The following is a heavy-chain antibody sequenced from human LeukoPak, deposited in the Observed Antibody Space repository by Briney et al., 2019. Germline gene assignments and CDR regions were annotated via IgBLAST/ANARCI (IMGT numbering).Heavy chain of an antibody. D-gene: IGHD2-2*01. CDR2: ISSSSSYI. Sequence: GGSLRLSCAASGFTFSSYSMNWVRQAPGKGLEWVSSISSSSSYIYYADSVKGRFTISRDNAKNSLYLQMNSLRAEDTAVYYCARALNLYCSSTSCYGNFDYWGQGTLVTVSS. V-gene: IGHV3-21*01. J-gene: IGHJ4*02. CDR1: GFTFSSYS. CDR3: ARALNLYCSSTSCYGNFDY.